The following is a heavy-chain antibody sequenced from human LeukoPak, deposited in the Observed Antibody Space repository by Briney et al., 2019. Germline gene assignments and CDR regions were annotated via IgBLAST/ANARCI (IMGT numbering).Heavy chain of an antibody. V-gene: IGHV1-2*02. J-gene: IGHJ4*02. CDR3: ARALGSGSYYQAY. Sequence: GASVKVSCKASGFTFTDYYMHWVRQAPGQGLEWMGWINLNSGVTGSAQKFQGSVTMTRDTSISTAYMELSRLRSDGTAVFYCARALGSGSYYQAYWGQGTLVTVSS. CDR1: GFTFTDYY. CDR2: INLNSGVT. D-gene: IGHD3-10*01.